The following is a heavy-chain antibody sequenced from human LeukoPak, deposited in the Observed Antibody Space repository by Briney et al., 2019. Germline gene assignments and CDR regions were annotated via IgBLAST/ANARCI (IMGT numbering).Heavy chain of an antibody. V-gene: IGHV2-70*20. CDR3: ARMNIAVAGTKGVLDY. J-gene: IGHJ4*02. CDR2: LDWDDGK. Sequence: SGPTLVNPTQTLTLTCSFSGFSLSTSGMCVRWVRQPPGKALEWLTLLDWDDGKYYSSSLKTRLTISRDTSQDQVVLTMTNMDPVDTATYYCARMNIAVAGTKGVLDYWGQGALVTVSS. CDR1: GFSLSTSGMC. D-gene: IGHD6-19*01.